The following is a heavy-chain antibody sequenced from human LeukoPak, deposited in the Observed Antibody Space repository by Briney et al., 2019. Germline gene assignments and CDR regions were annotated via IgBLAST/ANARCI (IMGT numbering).Heavy chain of an antibody. D-gene: IGHD3-16*01. J-gene: IGHJ5*02. CDR2: IYSSGNS. Sequence: SETLSLTCSISGDSITTNSYWWGWIRQSPGKGLEWIGSIYSSGNSYYNPSLKTRATISPDTSKNQYSLRLTSVTAADTDIYYCAGRGIWDLQIGNWFDPWGQGILVIVSS. CDR1: GDSITTNSYW. CDR3: AGRGIWDLQIGNWFDP. V-gene: IGHV4-39*01.